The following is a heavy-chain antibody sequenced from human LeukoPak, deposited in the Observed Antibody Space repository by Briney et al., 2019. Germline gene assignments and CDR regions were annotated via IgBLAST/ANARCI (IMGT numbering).Heavy chain of an antibody. CDR2: INPDSGGT. J-gene: IGHJ4*02. CDR3: ARDLRGLGDYFDY. CDR1: GYPFTGYY. Sequence: ASVKVSCKASGYPFTGYYMHWVRQAPGQGLEWMGWINPDSGGTNYAQKFQGRVTMIRDTSISTAYMELSSLRSDDTAVYSCARDLRGLGDYFDYWGQGTLVTVSS. D-gene: IGHD1-26*01. V-gene: IGHV1-2*02.